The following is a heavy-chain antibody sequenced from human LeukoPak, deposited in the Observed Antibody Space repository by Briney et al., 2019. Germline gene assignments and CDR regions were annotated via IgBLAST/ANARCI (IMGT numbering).Heavy chain of an antibody. CDR2: INHSGST. V-gene: IGHV4-34*01. CDR3: ARPKRRCCSGGSCYSVPAFDI. Sequence: SETLSLTCAVYGGSFSGYYWSWIRQPPGKGLEWIGEINHSGSTNYNPSLKSRVTISVDTSKNQFSLKLSSVTAADTAVYYCARPKRRCCSGGSCYSVPAFDIWGQGTMVTVSS. D-gene: IGHD2-15*01. CDR1: GGSFSGYY. J-gene: IGHJ3*02.